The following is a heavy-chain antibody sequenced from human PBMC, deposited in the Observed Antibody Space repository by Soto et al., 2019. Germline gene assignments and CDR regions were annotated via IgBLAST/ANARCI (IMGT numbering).Heavy chain of an antibody. CDR3: ARTESSGWSTRYGMDV. V-gene: IGHV3-23*01. D-gene: IGHD6-19*01. Sequence: PGGSLRLSCAASVFTFGNYAMSWVRQAPGKGLEWVSGISGSGGDTYYADSAKGRYTISRDNSKNTLYLQMNSLRVEDTATFYCARTESSGWSTRYGMDVWGQGTTVTVSS. CDR2: ISGSGGDT. J-gene: IGHJ6*02. CDR1: VFTFGNYA.